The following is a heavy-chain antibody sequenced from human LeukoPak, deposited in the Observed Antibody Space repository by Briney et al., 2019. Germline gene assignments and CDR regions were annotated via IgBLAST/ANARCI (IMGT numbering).Heavy chain of an antibody. V-gene: IGHV1-8*03. CDR3: ARGLGYCSSTSCEYYYYYYMDV. CDR2: MNPNSGST. Sequence: GASVKVSCKASGYTFTSYDINWVRQATGQGLEWMGWMNPNSGSTGYAQKFQGRVTITRNTSISTAYMELSSLRSEDTAVYYCARGLGYCSSTSCEYYYYYYMDVWGKGTTVTVSS. D-gene: IGHD2-2*01. CDR1: GYTFTSYD. J-gene: IGHJ6*03.